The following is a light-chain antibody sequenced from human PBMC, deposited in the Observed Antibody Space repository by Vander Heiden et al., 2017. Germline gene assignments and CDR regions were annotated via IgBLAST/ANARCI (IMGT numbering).Light chain of an antibody. J-gene: IGLJ3*02. Sequence: QSALTQPASVSGSPGPSITLSCTVPLSDVGTYNLVSWYQQHPGKAPKLMILEVSRRHSAVAKRFSGSKSGNTASMTISGLQAEEEADYYWCSYAGSSNFAVFGGGTKLTVL. V-gene: IGLV2-23*02. CDR2: EVS. CDR3: CSYAGSSNFAV. CDR1: LSDVGTYNL.